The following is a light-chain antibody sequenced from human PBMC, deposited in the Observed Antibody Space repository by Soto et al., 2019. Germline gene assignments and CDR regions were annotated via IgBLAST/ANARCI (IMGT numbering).Light chain of an antibody. V-gene: IGKV3-11*01. J-gene: IGKJ4*01. CDR2: DAS. Sequence: EIVLTQSPATLSLSPGERATLACRASQSVSNSLAWYQQKPGQAPRLLVYDASNRAIAIPARVSGSGSGTDFTLTISSLEPEDFAVYSCQHRSSWPLTFGGGTKVEL. CDR3: QHRSSWPLT. CDR1: QSVSNS.